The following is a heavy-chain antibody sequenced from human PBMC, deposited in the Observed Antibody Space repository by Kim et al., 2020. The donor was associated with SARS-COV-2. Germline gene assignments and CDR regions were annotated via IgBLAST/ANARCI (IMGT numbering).Heavy chain of an antibody. Sequence: SVKVSCKASGGTFSSYAISWVRQAPGQGLEWMGGIIPIFGTANYAQKFQGRVTITADESTSTAYMELSSLRSEDTAVYYCARRPDSVDPADAFDIWGQGTMVTVSS. CDR1: GGTFSSYA. CDR3: ARRPDSVDPADAFDI. J-gene: IGHJ3*02. V-gene: IGHV1-69*13. CDR2: IIPIFGTA.